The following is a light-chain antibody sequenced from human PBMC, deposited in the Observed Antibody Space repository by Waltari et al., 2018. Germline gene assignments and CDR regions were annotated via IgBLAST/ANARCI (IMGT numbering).Light chain of an antibody. V-gene: IGLV1-44*01. J-gene: IGLJ1*01. CDR1: SSHVRSTV. CDR2: NDV. Sequence: QSVLPQPPSASGTPGQRVIISCSGSSSHVRSTVVNWYPQLPGTAPKLLIFNDVDRPSGVPDRFSGSRSATSASLAISGLQSDDESTYYCASWDDRLDAYVFGTGTRVTVL. CDR3: ASWDDRLDAYV.